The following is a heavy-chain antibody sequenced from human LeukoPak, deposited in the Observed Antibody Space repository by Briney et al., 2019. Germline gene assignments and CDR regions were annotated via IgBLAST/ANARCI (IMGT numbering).Heavy chain of an antibody. CDR2: IYNAGATT. CDR1: GLTFSNYA. V-gene: IGHV3-23*01. J-gene: IGHJ4*02. Sequence: PGGSLRLSCAASGLTFSNYAMSWVRRPPGKGLEWVSEIYNAGATTYYGDSVKGRFTISRDNSKNTLYLQMSRLRAEDTAIYYCVRVVAAKETYWGQGILVTVSS. D-gene: IGHD2-15*01. CDR3: VRVVAAKETY.